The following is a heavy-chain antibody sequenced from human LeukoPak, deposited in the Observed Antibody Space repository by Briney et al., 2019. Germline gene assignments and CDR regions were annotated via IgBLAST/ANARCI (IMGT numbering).Heavy chain of an antibody. CDR1: GYRFLSYD. CDR3: ARRTPRCGGTCYDALDV. V-gene: IGHV1-8*01. D-gene: IGHD2-15*01. J-gene: IGHJ3*01. CDR2: MNPDNGDT. Sequence: ASVKVSCKASGYRFLSYDINWVRQASGQEPKWVGLMNPDNGDTDFAQKFQGRVTLTSDSSISTAYMELNSLKSEDTAVYFCARRTPRCGGTCYDALDVWGQGTMVTVSS.